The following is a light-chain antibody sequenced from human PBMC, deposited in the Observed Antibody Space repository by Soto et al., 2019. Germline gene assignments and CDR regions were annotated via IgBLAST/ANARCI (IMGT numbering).Light chain of an antibody. J-gene: IGKJ4*01. CDR2: KAS. CDR3: QQYNSYSLLT. Sequence: DIQMTQSPSTLSASVGDRVTITCRASQKINNWLAWYQQKPGKPPKLLISKASNLESGVPSRFSGSGSETEFTLTISSLQPDDFATYYCQQYNSYSLLTFGGGTRVDIK. V-gene: IGKV1-5*03. CDR1: QKINNW.